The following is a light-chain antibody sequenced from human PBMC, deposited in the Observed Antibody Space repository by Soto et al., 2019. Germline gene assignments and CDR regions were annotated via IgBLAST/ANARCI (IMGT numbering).Light chain of an antibody. CDR1: QGISSY. CDR3: QQYYSYPLT. J-gene: IGKJ3*01. CDR2: AAS. V-gene: IGKV1-8*01. Sequence: AIRMTQSPSSFSASTGDRVTITCRASQGISSYLAWYQQKPGKAPKLLIYAASTLQSGVPSRFSGSGSGTDFTLTISFLQSEDFATYYCQQYYSYPLTFGPGTKVAIK.